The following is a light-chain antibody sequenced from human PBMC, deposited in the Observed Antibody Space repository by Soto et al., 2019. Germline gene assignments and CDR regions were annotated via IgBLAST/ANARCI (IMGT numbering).Light chain of an antibody. V-gene: IGKV1-5*01. CDR2: DAS. Sequence: DIQMTQSPSTLSSSLGDRVTLSCRASQSISTYLAWYQQQPGKAPKLLIYDASSLATGVPSKFSGSGSGTDFTLTISSLQPDDFATYYCQQHNSYPPTFGQGTKVDIK. CDR1: QSISTY. J-gene: IGKJ1*01. CDR3: QQHNSYPPT.